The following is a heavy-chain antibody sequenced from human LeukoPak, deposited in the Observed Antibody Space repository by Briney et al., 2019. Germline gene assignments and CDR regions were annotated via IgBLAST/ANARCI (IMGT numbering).Heavy chain of an antibody. V-gene: IGHV4-59*01. D-gene: IGHD6-19*01. CDR3: ARAYSSDWFGYGMDV. CDR1: GGSISSYY. Sequence: SETLSLTCTVSGGSISSYYWSWIRQPPGKGLEWIGYIYYGGSTNYNPSLKSRVTISVDTSKNRFSLKLSSVTAADTAVYYCARAYSSDWFGYGMDVWGQGTTVTVPS. J-gene: IGHJ6*02. CDR2: IYYGGST.